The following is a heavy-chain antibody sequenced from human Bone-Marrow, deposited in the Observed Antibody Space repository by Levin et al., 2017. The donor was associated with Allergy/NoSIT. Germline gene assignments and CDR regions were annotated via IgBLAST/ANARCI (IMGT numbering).Heavy chain of an antibody. J-gene: IGHJ4*02. Sequence: KPGGSLRLSCAASGFTFSSYSMNWVRQAPGKGLEWVSSISSSSSYIYYADSVKGRFTISRDNAKNSLYLQMNSLRAEDTAVYYCARDVHSSSWYIFLDYWGQGTLVTVSS. D-gene: IGHD6-13*01. CDR3: ARDVHSSSWYIFLDY. V-gene: IGHV3-21*01. CDR2: ISSSSSYI. CDR1: GFTFSSYS.